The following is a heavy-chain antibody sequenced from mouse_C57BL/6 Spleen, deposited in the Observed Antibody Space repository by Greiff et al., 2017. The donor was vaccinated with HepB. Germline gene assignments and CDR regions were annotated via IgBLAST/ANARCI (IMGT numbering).Heavy chain of an antibody. CDR1: GFTFSDYG. J-gene: IGHJ2*01. CDR3: ASLYYYGSVFDY. V-gene: IGHV5-17*01. D-gene: IGHD1-1*01. CDR2: ISSGSSTI. Sequence: EVKLVESGGGLVKPGGSLKLSCAASGFTFSDYGMHWVRQAPEKGLEWVAYISSGSSTIYYADTVKGRFTISRDNAKNTLFLQMTSLRSEDTAMYYCASLYYYGSVFDYWGQGTTLTVSS.